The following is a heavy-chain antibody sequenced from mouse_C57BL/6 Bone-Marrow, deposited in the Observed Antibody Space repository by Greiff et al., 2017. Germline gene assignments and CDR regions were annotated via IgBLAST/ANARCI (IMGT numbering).Heavy chain of an antibody. Sequence: EVKLVESGGGLVQSGRSLRLSCATSGFTFSDFYMEWVRQAPGKGLEWIAASRNKANDYTTEYSASVKGRFIVSRDTSQSILYLQMNALRAEDTAIYYCARAPYDGYYDAMDYWGQGTSVTVSS. D-gene: IGHD2-3*01. CDR2: SRNKANDYTT. V-gene: IGHV7-1*01. CDR1: GFTFSDFY. J-gene: IGHJ4*01. CDR3: ARAPYDGYYDAMDY.